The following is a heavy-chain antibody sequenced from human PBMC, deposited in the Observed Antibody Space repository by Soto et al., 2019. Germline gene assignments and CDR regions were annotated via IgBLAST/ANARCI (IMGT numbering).Heavy chain of an antibody. J-gene: IGHJ4*02. CDR3: AKIPSIVVVPAAMKWFDF. V-gene: IGHV3-23*01. D-gene: IGHD2-2*01. Sequence: GGSLRLSCAASGFTFSSYAMSWVRQAPGKGLEWVSAISGSGGSTYYADSVKGRFTISRDNSKNTLYLQMNSLRAEDTAVYYCAKIPSIVVVPAAMKWFDFWGQGTLVTVSS. CDR2: ISGSGGST. CDR1: GFTFSSYA.